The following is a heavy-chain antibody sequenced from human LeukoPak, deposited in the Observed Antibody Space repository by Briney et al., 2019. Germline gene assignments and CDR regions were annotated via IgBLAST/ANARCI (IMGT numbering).Heavy chain of an antibody. V-gene: IGHV4-59*11. CDR1: GGSISSHY. CDR3: ARDYYDSSGYFVTWYFDL. J-gene: IGHJ2*01. CDR2: IYYSGST. D-gene: IGHD3-22*01. Sequence: PSETLSLTCTVSGGSISSHYWSWIRQPPGKGLEWIGYIYYSGSTNYNPSLKSRVTISVDTSKNQFSLKLSSVTAADTAVYYCARDYYDSSGYFVTWYFDLWDRGTLVTVSS.